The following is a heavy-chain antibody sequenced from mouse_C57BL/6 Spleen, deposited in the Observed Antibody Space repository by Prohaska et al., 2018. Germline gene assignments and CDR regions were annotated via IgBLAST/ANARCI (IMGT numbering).Heavy chain of an antibody. J-gene: IGHJ2*01. V-gene: IGHV5-12*01. Sequence: EVKLVESGGGLVQPGGSLKLSCAASGFTFSDYYMYWVRPTPEKRLEWVAYISNGGGSTYYPDTVKGRFTISRDNAKNTLNLQMRRLKSEDTAMYYCARHSGYYFDYWGQGTTLTVSS. CDR1: GFTFSDYY. CDR2: ISNGGGST. CDR3: ARHSGYYFDY. D-gene: IGHD3-1*01.